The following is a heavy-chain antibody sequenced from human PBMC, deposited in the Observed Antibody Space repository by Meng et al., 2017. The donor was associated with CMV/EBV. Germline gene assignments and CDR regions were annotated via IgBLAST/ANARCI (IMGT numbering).Heavy chain of an antibody. Sequence: GESLKISCAASGFIFDIYWMTWVRQAPGKGLEWVSYISSSGSTIYYADSVKGRFTISRDNAKNSLYLQMNSLRAEDTAVYYCARDLTGQYCSSTSCYQDDWGQGTLVTVSS. J-gene: IGHJ4*02. V-gene: IGHV3-48*03. CDR3: ARDLTGQYCSSTSCYQDD. CDR1: GFIFDIYW. CDR2: ISSSGSTI. D-gene: IGHD2-2*01.